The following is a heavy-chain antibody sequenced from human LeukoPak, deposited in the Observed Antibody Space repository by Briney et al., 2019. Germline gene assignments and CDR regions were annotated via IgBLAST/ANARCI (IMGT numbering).Heavy chain of an antibody. J-gene: IGHJ4*02. CDR1: GFTFSDYY. Sequence: GGSLRLSCAASGFTFSDYYMSWIRQAPGKGLEWVSYISSSSSYTKNADAVKGRFTISRDNAKKSVYLQMNSLRAEDTAVYYCGRGQWTSDYWGQGTLVTVPS. CDR3: GRGQWTSDY. CDR2: ISSSSSYT. D-gene: IGHD3/OR15-3a*01. V-gene: IGHV3-11*05.